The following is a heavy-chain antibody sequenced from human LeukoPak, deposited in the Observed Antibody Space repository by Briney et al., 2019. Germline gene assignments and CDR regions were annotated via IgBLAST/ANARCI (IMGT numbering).Heavy chain of an antibody. CDR1: GFTVSSNY. D-gene: IGHD5-18*01. V-gene: IGHV3-53*01. J-gene: IGHJ4*02. CDR2: TSSGGNT. CDR3: AKAQHTAMVRHGDY. Sequence: PGGSLRLSCAASGFTVSSNYISWVRQAPGKGLEWVSITSSGGNTYYADSVKGRFTISRDNSKNTLYLQMDSLRAEDTAVYYCAKAQHTAMVRHGDYWGRGTLVTVSS.